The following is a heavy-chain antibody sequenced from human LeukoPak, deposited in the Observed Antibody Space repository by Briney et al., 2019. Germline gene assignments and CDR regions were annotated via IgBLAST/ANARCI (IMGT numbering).Heavy chain of an antibody. CDR3: ARLSIGGCSYALPFDY. D-gene: IGHD5-18*01. Sequence: GESLKISCKGSGYSFTSYWIGWVRQMLGKGLEWMGVIYPGDSDTRYSPSFQGQVTISADESISTAYLQWSSLKASDTAMYYCARLSIGGCSYALPFDYWGQGTLVTVSS. J-gene: IGHJ4*02. V-gene: IGHV5-51*01. CDR2: IYPGDSDT. CDR1: GYSFTSYW.